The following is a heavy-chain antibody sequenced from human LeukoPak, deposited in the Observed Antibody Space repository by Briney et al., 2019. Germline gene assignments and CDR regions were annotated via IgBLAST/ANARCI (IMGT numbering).Heavy chain of an antibody. J-gene: IGHJ6*02. CDR2: IYYSGST. Sequence: MPSETLSLTCTVSGGSISSYYWSWIRQPPGKGLEWIGYIYYSGSTNYNPSLKSRVTISADTSKNQFSLKLSSVTAADTAVYYCARAGAYSSSWSSGMDVWGQGTTVTVSS. CDR3: ARAGAYSSSWSSGMDV. D-gene: IGHD6-13*01. V-gene: IGHV4-59*01. CDR1: GGSISSYY.